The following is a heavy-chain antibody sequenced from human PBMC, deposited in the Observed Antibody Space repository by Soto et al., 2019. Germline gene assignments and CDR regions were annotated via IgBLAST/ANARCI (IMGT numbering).Heavy chain of an antibody. D-gene: IGHD3-10*01. J-gene: IGHJ6*02. Sequence: SETLSLTCTVSGGSISSGGYYWTWIRQHPGKGLEWIGYIYYSGDTYYNPSLKSRVTISIDTSKNQFSLKLSSVTAADTAVYYCARSGVIGELLSTSYYYGMDVWGQGTTVTVSS. CDR1: GGSISSGGYY. V-gene: IGHV4-31*03. CDR3: ARSGVIGELLSTSYYYGMDV. CDR2: IYYSGDT.